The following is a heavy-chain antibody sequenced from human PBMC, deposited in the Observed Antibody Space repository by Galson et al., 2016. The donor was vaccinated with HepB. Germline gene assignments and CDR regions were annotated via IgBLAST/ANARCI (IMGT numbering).Heavy chain of an antibody. Sequence: SLRLSCATSGFTFTNYGFHWVRQAPGKGLEWLAVIWYDGSYKFYADSVRGRLTLSRDNANNTVYLQMNSLRAEDTGFYYCAKDKSGTTFDHWGQGTLVTVSS. D-gene: IGHD1-1*01. J-gene: IGHJ4*02. CDR2: IWYDGSYK. V-gene: IGHV3-33*06. CDR1: GFTFTNYG. CDR3: AKDKSGTTFDH.